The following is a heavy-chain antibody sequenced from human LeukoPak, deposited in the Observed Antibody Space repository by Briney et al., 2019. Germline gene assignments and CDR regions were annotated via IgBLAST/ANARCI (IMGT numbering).Heavy chain of an antibody. J-gene: IGHJ5*02. V-gene: IGHV4-30-4*08. D-gene: IGHD6-6*01. CDR3: AREVLQLTQYNWFDP. Sequence: SQTLSLTCTVSGGSISSGGYYWSWIRQPPGKGLEWIGYIYYSGSTYYNPSLKSRVTISVDTSKNQFSLKLSSVTAADTAVYYCAREVLQLTQYNWFDPWGQGTLVTVSS. CDR2: IYYSGST. CDR1: GGSISSGGYY.